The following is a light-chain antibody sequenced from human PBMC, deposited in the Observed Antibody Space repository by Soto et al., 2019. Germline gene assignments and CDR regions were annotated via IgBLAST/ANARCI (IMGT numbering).Light chain of an antibody. CDR1: QSITGSY. V-gene: IGKV3D-15*01. J-gene: IGKJ1*01. Sequence: ENVLTQSPGTLSLSPGERATVSCRASQSITGSYLAWYQQTPGQAPRLLIYGASSRATGVPDRFSGSGSGTEFTLTISSLQSEDFAVYYCQQYNNWPTFGQGTKVDIK. CDR3: QQYNNWPT. CDR2: GAS.